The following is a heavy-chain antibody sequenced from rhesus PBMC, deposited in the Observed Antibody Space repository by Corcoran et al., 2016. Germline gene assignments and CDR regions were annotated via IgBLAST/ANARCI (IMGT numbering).Heavy chain of an antibody. CDR1: VGSLSGYYY. J-gene: IGHJ6*01. CDR3: ARGDCSGGVCYTAGLDS. Sequence: QVQLQQWGEGLVQPSETLSLTCAVYVGSLSGYYYCSWLRPPPGKGLAWLGYIYGNSASTNYNPYLKNRVTISKDTSKNQFSRKLSSVTAADTAVYYCARGDCSGGVCYTAGLDSWGQGVVVTVSS. D-gene: IGHD2-39*02. CDR2: IYGNSAST. V-gene: IGHV4-73*01.